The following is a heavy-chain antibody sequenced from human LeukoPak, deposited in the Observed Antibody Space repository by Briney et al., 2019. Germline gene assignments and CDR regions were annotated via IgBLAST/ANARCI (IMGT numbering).Heavy chain of an antibody. Sequence: SVKVSCKASGGTFSSYAISWVRQAPGQGLEWMGGIIPIFGTANYAQKFQGRVTITTDESTSRAYMELSTLRSDDTAVYYCARERPPGDSSNWFLEGYFDIWGQGTLVTVSS. CDR2: IIPIFGTA. J-gene: IGHJ4*02. D-gene: IGHD6-13*01. V-gene: IGHV1-69*05. CDR1: GGTFSSYA. CDR3: ARERPPGDSSNWFLEGYFDI.